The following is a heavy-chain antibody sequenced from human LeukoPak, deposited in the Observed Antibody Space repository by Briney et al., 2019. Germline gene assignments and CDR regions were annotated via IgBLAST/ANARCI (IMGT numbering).Heavy chain of an antibody. CDR1: GGSISSYY. V-gene: IGHV4-59*08. Sequence: PSETLSLTCTVSGGSISSYYWSWIRQPPGKGLEWIGYIYYSGSTNYNPSLKSRVTISVDTSKNQFSLKLSSVTAADTAVYYCARVPAFYYGDYWTSSNYFDYWGQGTLVTVSS. CDR3: ARVPAFYYGDYWTSSNYFDY. D-gene: IGHD4-17*01. CDR2: IYYSGST. J-gene: IGHJ4*02.